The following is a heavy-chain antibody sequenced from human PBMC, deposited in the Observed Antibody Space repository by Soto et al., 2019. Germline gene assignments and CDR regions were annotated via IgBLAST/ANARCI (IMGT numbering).Heavy chain of an antibody. D-gene: IGHD3-3*01. CDR2: INPNSGGT. CDR3: ARDGRYYDFWSGYQPHHYYYYGMDV. CDR1: GYTFTGYY. J-gene: IGHJ6*02. V-gene: IGHV1-2*04. Sequence: GASVKVSCKASGYTFTGYYMHWVRQAPGQGLEWMGWINPNSGGTNYAQKFQGWVTMTRDTSISTAYMVLSRLRSDDTAVYYCARDGRYYDFWSGYQPHHYYYYGMDVWGQGTTVTVSS.